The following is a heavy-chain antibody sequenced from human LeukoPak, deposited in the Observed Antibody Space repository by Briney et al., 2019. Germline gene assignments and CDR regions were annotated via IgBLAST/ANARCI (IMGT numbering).Heavy chain of an antibody. J-gene: IGHJ4*02. V-gene: IGHV4-38-2*01. CDR3: ASGPPADYFDY. Sequence: SSETLSLTCAVSGYSIGSDYYWGWSRQPPGKGLEWIGSIYHDGSTYYNPSLKSRVTISVDTSKTQLSLSLRSVTAADTAVYYCASGPPADYFDYWGQGSLVIVSS. CDR2: IYHDGST. CDR1: GYSIGSDYY.